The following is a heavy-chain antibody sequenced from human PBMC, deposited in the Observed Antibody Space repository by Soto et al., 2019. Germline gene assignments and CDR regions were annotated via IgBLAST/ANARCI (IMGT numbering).Heavy chain of an antibody. D-gene: IGHD6-6*01. CDR1: GFSLITSGMC. Sequence: SGPTLVNPTQTLTLTFTFSGFSLITSGMCVSWIRQPPGKALEWLARIDWDDDKYYSTSLKTRLTISKDTSKNQVVLTMTNMDPVDTATYYCARVIEYSSSSDGMDVWGQGTTVTVSS. V-gene: IGHV2-70*11. J-gene: IGHJ6*02. CDR2: IDWDDDK. CDR3: ARVIEYSSSSDGMDV.